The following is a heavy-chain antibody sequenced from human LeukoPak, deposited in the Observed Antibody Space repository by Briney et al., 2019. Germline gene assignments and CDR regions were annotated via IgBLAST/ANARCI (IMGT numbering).Heavy chain of an antibody. CDR1: GYIFNNYG. CDR3: ARGALWFGELSTGPTDYYYYMDV. D-gene: IGHD3-10*01. J-gene: IGHJ6*03. Sequence: ASVKVSCKASGYIFNNYGISWVRQAPGQGLEWMGWISGYNGNAKYAQKFQGRVTMTRNTSISTAYMELSSLRSEDTAVYYCARGALWFGELSTGPTDYYYYMDVWGKGTTVTISS. V-gene: IGHV1-18*01. CDR2: ISGYNGNA.